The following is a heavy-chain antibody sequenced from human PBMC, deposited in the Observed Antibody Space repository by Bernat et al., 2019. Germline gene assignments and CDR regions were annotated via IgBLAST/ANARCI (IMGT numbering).Heavy chain of an antibody. CDR2: IIPIFGTA. CDR1: GGTFSSYA. CDR3: ASGVITFGGVIVDDYYYYGMDV. V-gene: IGHV1-69*06. J-gene: IGHJ6*02. Sequence: QVQLVQSGAEVKKPVSSVKVSCKASGGTFSSYAISWVRQAPGHGLERMGGIIPIFGTANYARKFQGKVTITADKSTSTAYMELSSLRSEETAVYYCASGVITFGGVIVDDYYYYGMDVWGQGTTVTVSS. D-gene: IGHD3-16*02.